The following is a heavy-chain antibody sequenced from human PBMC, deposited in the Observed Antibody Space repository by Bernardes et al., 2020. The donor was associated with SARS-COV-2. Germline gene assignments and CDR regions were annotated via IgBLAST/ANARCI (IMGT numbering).Heavy chain of an antibody. V-gene: IGHV1-8*01. CDR1: GYTFTTYD. CDR2: MNPDSGNT. CDR3: ARGRERGKYADDS. Sequence: ASVKVSCKASGYTFTTYDINWVRQATGQGFEWLGWMNPDSGNTGYVQRFQGRVTMTRDTSISTAYMELSSLRSDDTAVYYCARGRERGKYADDSWGQGTLVTVSS. J-gene: IGHJ4*02. D-gene: IGHD1-26*01.